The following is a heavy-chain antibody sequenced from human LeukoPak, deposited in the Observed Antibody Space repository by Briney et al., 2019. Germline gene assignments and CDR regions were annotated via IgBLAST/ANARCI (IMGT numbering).Heavy chain of an antibody. J-gene: IGHJ5*02. CDR2: IYSGGST. V-gene: IGHV3-53*01. Sequence: GGSLRLSCAASGFTVSSNYMSWVRQAPGKGLEWVSVIYSGGSTYYADSVKGRFTISRDNSKNTLYLQMNSLRAEDTAVYYCAKDLDYGGYNWFDPWGQGTLVTVSS. D-gene: IGHD4-23*01. CDR3: AKDLDYGGYNWFDP. CDR1: GFTVSSNY.